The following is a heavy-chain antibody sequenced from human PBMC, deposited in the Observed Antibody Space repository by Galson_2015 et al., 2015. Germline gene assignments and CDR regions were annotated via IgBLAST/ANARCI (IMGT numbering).Heavy chain of an antibody. J-gene: IGHJ3*02. CDR2: IWYDGSNK. CDR3: ASLYCSGGNCYDAFDI. CDR1: GFTFSSYG. Sequence: SLRLSCAASGFTFSSYGMHWVRQAPGKGLGWVAVIWYDGSNKYYADSVKGRFTISRDNSKNTLYLQMNSLRAEDTAVYYCASLYCSGGNCYDAFDIWGQGTMVTVSS. D-gene: IGHD2-15*01. V-gene: IGHV3-33*01.